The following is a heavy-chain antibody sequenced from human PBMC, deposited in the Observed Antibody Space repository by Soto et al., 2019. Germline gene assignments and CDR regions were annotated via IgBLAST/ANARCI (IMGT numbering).Heavy chain of an antibody. Sequence: EVQLLESGGGLVQPGGSLRLSCAASGFRFGDYAMSWVRQAPGKGLEWVSSITGNGLSTYYADSVKGRFTISRDNSKNTLFLQLNGLRGEDTAVYYCAKGSAWGHYYSYNLDVWGKGTTVGVSS. CDR1: GFRFGDYA. CDR2: ITGNGLST. CDR3: AKGSAWGHYYSYNLDV. V-gene: IGHV3-23*01. D-gene: IGHD3-10*01. J-gene: IGHJ6*03.